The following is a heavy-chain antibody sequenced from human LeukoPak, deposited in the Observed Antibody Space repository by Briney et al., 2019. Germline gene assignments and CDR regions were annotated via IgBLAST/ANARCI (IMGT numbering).Heavy chain of an antibody. CDR3: ARDDSGPQAFDL. CDR1: AFAFSSYY. Sequence: GGPLRLSCEASAFAFSSYYMHWVRQAPGEGLVWVSYVNPDGSNTNYADSVKGRFTISRDNAKNTLYLQMNSLRAEDTAMYYCARDDSGPQAFDLWGQGTMVTVSS. V-gene: IGHV3-74*01. J-gene: IGHJ3*01. D-gene: IGHD6-25*01. CDR2: VNPDGSNT.